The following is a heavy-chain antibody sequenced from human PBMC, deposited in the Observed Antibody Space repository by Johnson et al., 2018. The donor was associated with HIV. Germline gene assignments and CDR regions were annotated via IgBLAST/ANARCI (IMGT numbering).Heavy chain of an antibody. D-gene: IGHD2-15*01. CDR1: GFTFSDYY. V-gene: IGHV3-11*04. CDR2: ISSIGSTI. J-gene: IGHJ3*02. CDR3: ARSKDCSGGSCPDAFDI. Sequence: QVQLVESGGGLVKPGGSLRLSCAASGFTFSDYYMSWIRQAPGKGLEWVSYISSIGSTIYYADSVKGRFTISRDNAKNSLYVQMNSLRVEDTAVYYCARSKDCSGGSCPDAFDIWGQGTMVIVSS.